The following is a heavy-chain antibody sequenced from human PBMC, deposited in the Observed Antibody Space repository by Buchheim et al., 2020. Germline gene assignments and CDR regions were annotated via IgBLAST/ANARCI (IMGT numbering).Heavy chain of an antibody. CDR2: ITIGCDT. V-gene: IGHV3-23*01. Sequence: EVQLLESGGGLVQPGGSLRLSCVASGFTFSKHDMNWVRQAPGKGPQWVSGITIGCDTYYADSVKGRVTISRDNSKDTLYLQLNSLRAEDTAIYYCANLQLPSNWGQGTL. CDR1: GFTFSKHD. D-gene: IGHD1-1*01. CDR3: ANLQLPSN. J-gene: IGHJ4*02.